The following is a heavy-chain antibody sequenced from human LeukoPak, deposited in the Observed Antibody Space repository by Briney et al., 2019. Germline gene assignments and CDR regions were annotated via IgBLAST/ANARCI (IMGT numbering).Heavy chain of an antibody. V-gene: IGHV3-23*01. D-gene: IGHD6-6*01. CDR3: AKTYSSSSGLDAFDI. Sequence: PGGSLRLSCAASGFTFSSYAMSWVRQAPGKGLEWVSAISGSGGSTYYADSVRGRFTISRDNSKNTLYLQMNSLRAEDTAVYYCAKTYSSSSGLDAFDIWGQGTMVTASS. J-gene: IGHJ3*02. CDR1: GFTFSSYA. CDR2: ISGSGGST.